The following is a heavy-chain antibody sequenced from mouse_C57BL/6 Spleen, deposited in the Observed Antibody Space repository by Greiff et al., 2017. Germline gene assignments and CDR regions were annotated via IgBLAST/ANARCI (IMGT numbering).Heavy chain of an antibody. CDR1: GYTFTSYW. CDR2: IYPGSGST. J-gene: IGHJ1*03. CDR3: ARRGGSSLYWYFDV. Sequence: VQLQQPGAELVKPGASVKMSCKASGYTFTSYWLTWVKQRPGPGLEWIGDIYPGSGSTNYNEKFKSKATLTVDPASSTAYMQISSRTSEDSAVYYCARRGGSSLYWYFDVWGTGTTVTVSS. V-gene: IGHV1-55*01. D-gene: IGHD1-1*01.